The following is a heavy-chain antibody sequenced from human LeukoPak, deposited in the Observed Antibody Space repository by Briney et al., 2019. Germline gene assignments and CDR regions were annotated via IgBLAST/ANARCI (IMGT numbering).Heavy chain of an antibody. CDR2: ISYDGSNK. V-gene: IGHV3-30*03. CDR3: ARDIGLWFGELLY. Sequence: GGSLRLSCEASGFPFRSYGMHWVRQAPGKGPEWAAVISYDGSNKYYADSVKGRFTISRDNSKNTLYLQMNSLRAEDTTVYYCARDIGLWFGELLYWGQGTLVTVSS. J-gene: IGHJ4*02. D-gene: IGHD3-10*01. CDR1: GFPFRSYG.